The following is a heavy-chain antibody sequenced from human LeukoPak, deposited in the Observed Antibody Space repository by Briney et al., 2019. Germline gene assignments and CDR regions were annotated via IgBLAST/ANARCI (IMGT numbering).Heavy chain of an antibody. J-gene: IGHJ3*02. CDR1: GYTFTSYY. CDR3: ARGGPNSSGYAADGFDI. D-gene: IGHD3-22*01. V-gene: IGHV1-46*01. CDR2: INPSGGST. Sequence: ASVKVSCKASGYTFTSYYMHWVRQAPGQGLEWMGIINPSGGSTSYAQKFQGRVTMIRDTSTSTVYMELSSLRSEDTAVYYCARGGPNSSGYAADGFDIWGQGTMVTVSS.